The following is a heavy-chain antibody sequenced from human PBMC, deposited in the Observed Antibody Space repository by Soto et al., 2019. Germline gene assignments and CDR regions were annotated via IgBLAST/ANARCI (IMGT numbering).Heavy chain of an antibody. CDR2: IKSKADGGTT. J-gene: IGHJ4*02. CDR3: TSLYYGH. D-gene: IGHD4-17*01. V-gene: IGHV3-15*01. CDR1: EFTFANAW. Sequence: LRLSCAASEFTFANAWISWVRQSPGKGLEWVGRIKSKADGGTTDYAAPVKGRFTISRDESQNTLYLQMNSLKTEDTAVYYCTSLYYGHWGQGTLVTVSS.